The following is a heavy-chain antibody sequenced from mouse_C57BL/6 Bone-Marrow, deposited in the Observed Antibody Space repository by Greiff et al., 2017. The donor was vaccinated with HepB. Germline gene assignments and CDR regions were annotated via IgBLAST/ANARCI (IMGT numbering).Heavy chain of an antibody. CDR1: GFTFSSYG. D-gene: IGHD1-1*01. J-gene: IGHJ2*01. CDR3: ARHDYGSALFDY. CDR2: ISSGGSYT. V-gene: IGHV5-6*01. Sequence: VQLQQSGGDLVKPGGSLKLSCAASGFTFSSYGMSWVRQTPDKRLEWVATISSGGSYTYYPDSVKGRFTISRDNAKNTLYLQMSSLKSEDTAMYYCARHDYGSALFDYWGQGTTLTVSS.